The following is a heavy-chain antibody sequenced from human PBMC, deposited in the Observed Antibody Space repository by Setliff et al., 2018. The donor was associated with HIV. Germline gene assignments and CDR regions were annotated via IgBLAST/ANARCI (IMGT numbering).Heavy chain of an antibody. CDR1: GFTFSSYE. V-gene: IGHV3-48*03. CDR3: ARERIAVAGTLYYYYGMDV. J-gene: IGHJ6*02. CDR2: ISSSGSTI. Sequence: LRLSCAASGFTFSSYEMNWVRQAPGKGLEWVSYISSSGSTIYYADSVKGRFTISRDNAKNSLYLQMNSLRAEDTAVYYCARERIAVAGTLYYYYGMDVWGQGTTVTVSS. D-gene: IGHD6-19*01.